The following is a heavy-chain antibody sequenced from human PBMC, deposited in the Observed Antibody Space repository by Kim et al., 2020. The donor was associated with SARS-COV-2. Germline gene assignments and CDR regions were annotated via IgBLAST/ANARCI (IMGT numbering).Heavy chain of an antibody. V-gene: IGHV4-30-2*03. D-gene: IGHD3-10*01. CDR2: YSSGST. Sequence: YSSGSTYSNPSLQSRVTISVDTSKNQFSLTLTSVTAADTAVYYCATYGGYWGQGTLVTVSS. J-gene: IGHJ4*02. CDR3: ATYGGY.